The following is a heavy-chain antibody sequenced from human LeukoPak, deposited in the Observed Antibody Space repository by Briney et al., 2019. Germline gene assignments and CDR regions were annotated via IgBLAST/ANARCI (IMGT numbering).Heavy chain of an antibody. CDR2: IYSGGSI. CDR3: ARDPAAAGFFDI. V-gene: IGHV3-53*01. D-gene: IGHD6-13*01. CDR1: GFTVSSNY. J-gene: IGHJ3*02. Sequence: GGSLRLSCAASGFTVSSNYMSWVRQAPGKGLEWVSVIYSGGSIYYADSVKGRFTISRDNSKNTLYLQMNSLRAEDTAVYYCARDPAAAGFFDIWGQGTMVTVSS.